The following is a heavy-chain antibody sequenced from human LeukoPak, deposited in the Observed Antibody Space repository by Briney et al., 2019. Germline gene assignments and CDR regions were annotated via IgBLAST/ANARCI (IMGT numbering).Heavy chain of an antibody. CDR2: IYYSGST. D-gene: IGHD1-26*01. V-gene: IGHV4-59*01. Sequence: SSETLSLTCTVSGGSISSYYWSWIRQPPRKGLEWIGYIYYSGSTNYNPSLKSRVTISVDTSKNQFSLKLSSVTAADTAVYYCARVGGGSYPSFDYWGQGTLVTVSS. CDR1: GGSISSYY. J-gene: IGHJ4*02. CDR3: ARVGGGSYPSFDY.